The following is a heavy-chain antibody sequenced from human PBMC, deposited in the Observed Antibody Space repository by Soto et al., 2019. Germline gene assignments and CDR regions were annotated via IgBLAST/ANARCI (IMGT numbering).Heavy chain of an antibody. V-gene: IGHV4-31*11. CDR1: GGSFSGYY. D-gene: IGHD6-13*01. CDR2: IYYSGST. CDR3: VRDSGAKLSSS. J-gene: IGHJ4*02. Sequence: SETLSLTCAVYGGSFSGYYWSWIRRHPGKGLEWIGYIYYSGSTYYNPSLKSRVTISVDTSKNQFSLKLRSLKSQDAAVYYCVRDSGAKLSSSWGQGTLVTVSS.